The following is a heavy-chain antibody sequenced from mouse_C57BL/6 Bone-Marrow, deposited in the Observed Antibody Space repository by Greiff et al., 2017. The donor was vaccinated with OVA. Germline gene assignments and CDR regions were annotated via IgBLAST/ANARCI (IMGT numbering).Heavy chain of an antibody. CDR2: IDPETGGT. Sequence: LVESGAELVRPGASVTLSCKASGYTFTDYEMHWVKQTPVHGLEWIGAIDPETGGTAYNQKFKGKAILTADKSSSTAYMELRSLTSEDSAVYYCTRGYSNYYAMDYWGQGTSVTVPS. V-gene: IGHV1-15*01. CDR1: GYTFTDYE. D-gene: IGHD2-5*01. J-gene: IGHJ4*01. CDR3: TRGYSNYYAMDY.